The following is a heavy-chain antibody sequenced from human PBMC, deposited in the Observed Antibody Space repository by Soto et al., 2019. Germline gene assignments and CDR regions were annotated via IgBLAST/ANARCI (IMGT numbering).Heavy chain of an antibody. CDR3: ARIGNPDASLYFDY. Sequence: QVQLQESGPGLVKPSPTLSLTCTVSGGSISIGVYYWNWIRQHPGKGLEWIGYTYHTGSTSYNPSLESRVTISVDPSKNQFSLKLSSVTAADTAVYYCARIGNPDASLYFDYWGQGTLVTVSS. CDR1: GGSISIGVYY. D-gene: IGHD2-2*01. V-gene: IGHV4-31*03. CDR2: TYHTGST. J-gene: IGHJ4*02.